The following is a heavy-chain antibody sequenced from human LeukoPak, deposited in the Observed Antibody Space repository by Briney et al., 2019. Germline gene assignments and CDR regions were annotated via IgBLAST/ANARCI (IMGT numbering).Heavy chain of an antibody. CDR1: GFTFSSYG. Sequence: SGGSLRLSCAASGFTFSSYGMHWVRQAPGKGLEWVAVISYDGSNKYYADSVKGRFTISRDNSKNTLYLQMNSLRAEDTAVYYCAKDLRRYYYYFDYWGQGTLVTVSS. V-gene: IGHV3-30*18. D-gene: IGHD3-9*01. CDR2: ISYDGSNK. J-gene: IGHJ4*02. CDR3: AKDLRRYYYYFDY.